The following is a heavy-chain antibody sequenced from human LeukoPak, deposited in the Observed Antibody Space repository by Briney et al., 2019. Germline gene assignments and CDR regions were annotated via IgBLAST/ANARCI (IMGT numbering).Heavy chain of an antibody. D-gene: IGHD2-2*01. CDR3: AKDIVVVPAATALWDY. J-gene: IGHJ4*02. CDR2: LSGSGAST. CDR1: GFTFSSYA. V-gene: IGHV3-23*01. Sequence: GGSLTLSCAASGFTFSSYAMSWVRQAPGKGPEWVSALSGSGASTYYADSVKGRFTISRDNSKNTLYLQMNSLRAEDTAIYYCAKDIVVVPAATALWDYWGQGTLVTVSS.